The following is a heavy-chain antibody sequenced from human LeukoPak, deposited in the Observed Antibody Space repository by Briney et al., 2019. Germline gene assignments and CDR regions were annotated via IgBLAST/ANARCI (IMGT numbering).Heavy chain of an antibody. J-gene: IGHJ5*02. V-gene: IGHV3-64*01. CDR1: GFTFSSYA. D-gene: IGHD3-10*01. CDR2: ISSNGGST. CDR3: ARDYGSGSLNWFDP. Sequence: TGGSLRLSCAASGFTFSSYAMHWVRQAPGKGLEYVSAISSNGGSTYYANSVKGRFTITRDNSKNTLYLQMNSLRAEDTAVYYCARDYGSGSLNWFDPWGQGTLVTVSS.